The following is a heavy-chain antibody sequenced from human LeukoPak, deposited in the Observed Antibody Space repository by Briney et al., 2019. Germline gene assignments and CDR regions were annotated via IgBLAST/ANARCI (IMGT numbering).Heavy chain of an antibody. CDR1: GFTFSDYY. CDR3: ARQTAKNVDTARFDS. J-gene: IGHJ4*02. D-gene: IGHD5-18*01. CDR2: ISSSGSTI. Sequence: GGSLRLSCAASGFTFSDYYMRWIRQAPGKGLEWVSYISSSGSTIYYADSVKGRFTISRDNAKNSLYLQMNSLRAEDTAVYYCARQTAKNVDTARFDSWGQGTLVTVSS. V-gene: IGHV3-11*01.